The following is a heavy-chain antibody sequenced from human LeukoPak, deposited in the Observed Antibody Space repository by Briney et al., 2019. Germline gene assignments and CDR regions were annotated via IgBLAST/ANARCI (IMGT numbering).Heavy chain of an antibody. CDR2: ISAYNGNT. CDR1: GYTFTSYG. J-gene: IGHJ6*02. Sequence: GASVKVSCKASGYTFTSYGISWVRQAPGQGLEWMGWISAYNGNTNYAQKLQGRVTMTTDTSTSTAYMELSSLRSEDTAVYYCARERDVLLSYGMDVWGQGTTVTVSS. CDR3: ARERDVLLSYGMDV. D-gene: IGHD3-10*01. V-gene: IGHV1-18*01.